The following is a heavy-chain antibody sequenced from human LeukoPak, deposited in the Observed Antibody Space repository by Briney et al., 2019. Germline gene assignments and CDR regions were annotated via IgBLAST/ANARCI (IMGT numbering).Heavy chain of an antibody. J-gene: IGHJ4*02. D-gene: IGHD1-26*01. CDR1: GGSFSGYY. CDR3: ARRGAEWELPYFDY. Sequence: SETLSLTCAVYGGSFSGYYWSWIRQPPGKGLEWIGSIYYSGSTYYNPSLKSRVTISVDTSKNQFSLKLSSVTAAGTAVYYCARRGAEWELPYFDYWGQGTLVTVSS. V-gene: IGHV4-34*01. CDR2: IYYSGST.